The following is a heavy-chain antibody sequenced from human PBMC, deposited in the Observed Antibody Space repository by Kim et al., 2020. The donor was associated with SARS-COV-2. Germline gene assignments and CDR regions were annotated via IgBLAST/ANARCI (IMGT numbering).Heavy chain of an antibody. V-gene: IGHV1-46*01. CDR3: ARGTFGGVIRP. Sequence: TSYAQKFQGSVTMTRDTSTSPVYMELSSLRSEDTAVYYCARGTFGGVIRPWGQGTLVTVSS. CDR2: T. J-gene: IGHJ5*02. D-gene: IGHD3-16*02.